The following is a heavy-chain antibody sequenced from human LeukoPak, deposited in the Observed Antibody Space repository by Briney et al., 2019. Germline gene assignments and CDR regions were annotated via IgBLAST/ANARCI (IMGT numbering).Heavy chain of an antibody. J-gene: IGHJ4*02. Sequence: PSETLSLTCAVYGGSFSGYYWSWIRQPPGKGLEWIGEINHSGSTNYNPSLKSRVTISVDTSKNQFSLKLSSVTAADTAVYYCARGLAPQKRLRRRGYFDYWGQGTLVTVSS. V-gene: IGHV4-34*01. CDR2: INHSGST. CDR3: ARGLAPQKRLRRRGYFDY. D-gene: IGHD4-17*01. CDR1: GGSFSGYY.